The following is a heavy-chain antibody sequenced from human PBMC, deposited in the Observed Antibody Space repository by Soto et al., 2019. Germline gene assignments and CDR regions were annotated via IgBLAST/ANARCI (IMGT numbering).Heavy chain of an antibody. CDR2: IFHSGST. Sequence: XGTLSLTCTVSGYSIRSDYYWCCIRQPPGKELEWIGNIFHSGSTYYNPSLKSRVTISVDTSKNQFSLKMTSVTATDTAVYYCARSTGYCSNGVCSVFDYWGQGTLVTVSS. D-gene: IGHD2-8*01. V-gene: IGHV4-38-2*02. CDR1: GYSIRSDYY. J-gene: IGHJ4*02. CDR3: ARSTGYCSNGVCSVFDY.